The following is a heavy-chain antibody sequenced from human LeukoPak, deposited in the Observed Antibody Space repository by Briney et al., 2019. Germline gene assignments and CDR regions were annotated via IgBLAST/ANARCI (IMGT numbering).Heavy chain of an antibody. CDR3: ATQGNKQPKNYGMDV. CDR2: FDSEDGET. V-gene: IGHV1-24*01. J-gene: IGHJ6*02. Sequence: GASVKVPCKVSRYTLTELSMHWVRQAPGKGLEWMGGFDSEDGETIYAQKFQGRVTMTEDTSTDTAYMELSSLRSEDTAVYYCATQGNKQPKNYGMDVWGQGTTVTVSS. D-gene: IGHD2/OR15-2a*01. CDR1: RYTLTELS.